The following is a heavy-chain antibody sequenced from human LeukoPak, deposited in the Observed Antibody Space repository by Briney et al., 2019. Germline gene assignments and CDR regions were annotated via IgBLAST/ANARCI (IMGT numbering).Heavy chain of an antibody. CDR2: IHSSGIT. D-gene: IGHD3-3*01. V-gene: IGHV4-59*01. CDR1: GDSISTYY. CDR3: ARDTIRTDEPSFDV. J-gene: IGHJ3*01. Sequence: SETLSLTCTVSGDSISTYYGNWIRQSPERGLEWIGYIHSSGITYYNPALKSRVAISIDTSKNQFSLELNSVTAADAAMYFCARDTIRTDEPSFDVWGQGTMVTVSS.